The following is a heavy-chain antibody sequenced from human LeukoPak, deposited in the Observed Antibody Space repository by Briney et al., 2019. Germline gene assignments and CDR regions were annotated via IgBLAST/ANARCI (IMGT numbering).Heavy chain of an antibody. Sequence: GGTLRLSCAASGFTFSSHGMTWVRQAPGKGLEWVASMIGDGSEIHYVDSVKGRFTISRDNAKNSLYLQMNSLRAEDTAVYYCARDSSSWYYFDYGGQGTLVTVSS. CDR3: ARDSSSWYYFDY. D-gene: IGHD6-13*01. CDR1: GFTFSSHG. J-gene: IGHJ4*02. V-gene: IGHV3-7*01. CDR2: MIGDGSEI.